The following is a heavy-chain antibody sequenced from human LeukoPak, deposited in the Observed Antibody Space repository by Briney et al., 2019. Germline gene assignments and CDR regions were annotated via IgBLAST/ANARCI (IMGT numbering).Heavy chain of an antibody. CDR1: GGSIRSSSSY. V-gene: IGHV4-39*07. CDR2: MYNSGST. CDR3: ARGSQGSEG. Sequence: SETLSLTCTVSGGSIRSSSSYWGWIRQPPGEGLEWIGTMYNSGSTHYNPSLRSRVTISVDTSKNQFSLRLTSVTAADTAVYYCARGSQGSEGWGQGTLVTVSS. J-gene: IGHJ4*02.